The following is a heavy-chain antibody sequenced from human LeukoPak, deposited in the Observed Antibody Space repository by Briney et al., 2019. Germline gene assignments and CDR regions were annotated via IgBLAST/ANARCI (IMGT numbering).Heavy chain of an antibody. V-gene: IGHV1-24*01. CDR1: ENTSTAY. CDR2: FILEDGET. CDR3: ATERESTLGQQLVHWFDP. Sequence: ASVKVSGEALENTSTAYYDPGFERPPGKGLSGRGGFILEDGETIYAQKFQGRVTMTEDTSTDTAYMELSSLRSEDTAVYYCATERESTLGQQLVHWFDPWGQGTLVTVSS. D-gene: IGHD6-13*01. J-gene: IGHJ5*02.